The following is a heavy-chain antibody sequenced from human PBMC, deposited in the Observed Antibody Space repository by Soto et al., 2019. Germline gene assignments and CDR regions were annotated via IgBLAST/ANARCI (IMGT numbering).Heavy chain of an antibody. D-gene: IGHD3-9*01. CDR3: ARDRYFDSYEFEY. Sequence: HPGGSLRLSCAAPGFTFTAYAIHWVRQAPGKGLEWVAVISYDGGNKHYADSVKGRLTISRDDSKNTVYLQMNSLRVEDTAVYYCARDRYFDSYEFEYWGQGTLVTVSS. V-gene: IGHV3-30-3*01. CDR1: GFTFTAYA. J-gene: IGHJ4*02. CDR2: ISYDGGNK.